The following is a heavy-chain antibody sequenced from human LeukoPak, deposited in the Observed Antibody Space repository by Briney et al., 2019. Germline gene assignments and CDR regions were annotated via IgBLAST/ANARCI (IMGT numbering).Heavy chain of an antibody. V-gene: IGHV1-46*01. CDR2: INPSGGST. J-gene: IGHJ5*02. Sequence: ASVKVSCKASGYTFTSYYMHWVRQAPGQGLEWMGIINPSGGSTSYAQKFRGRVTMTRDTSTSTVYMELSSLRSEDTAVYYCARDRWDWNDSVNWFDPWGQGTLGTVSS. CDR1: GYTFTSYY. D-gene: IGHD1-1*01. CDR3: ARDRWDWNDSVNWFDP.